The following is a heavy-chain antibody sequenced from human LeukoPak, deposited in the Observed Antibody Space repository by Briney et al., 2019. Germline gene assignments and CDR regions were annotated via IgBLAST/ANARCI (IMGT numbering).Heavy chain of an antibody. CDR3: ASSFGDSSGYYSDY. V-gene: IGHV4-4*07. CDR2: IYTSGST. Sequence: PSETLSLTCTVSGGSISSYYWSWIRQPAGKGLEWIGRIYTSGSTNYNPSLKSRVTMSVDTSKNQFSLKLSSVTAADTAVYYCASSFGDSSGYYSDYWGQGTLVTVSS. CDR1: GGSISSYY. J-gene: IGHJ4*02. D-gene: IGHD3-22*01.